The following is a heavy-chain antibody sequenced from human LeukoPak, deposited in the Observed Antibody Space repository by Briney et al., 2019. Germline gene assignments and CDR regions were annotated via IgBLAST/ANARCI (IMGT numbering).Heavy chain of an antibody. J-gene: IGHJ3*02. CDR3: ARDVAYYYGSGTYDGHDAFDI. CDR1: GGSFSTYA. V-gene: IGHV1-69*13. Sequence: ASVKVSCKASGGSFSTYAISWVRQAPGQGLEWMGGIIPIFGAPNHAQKFQGRVTITADESTSTAYMELGSLRSEDTAVYFCARDVAYYYGSGTYDGHDAFDIWGQGTMVTVSS. D-gene: IGHD3-10*01. CDR2: IIPIFGAP.